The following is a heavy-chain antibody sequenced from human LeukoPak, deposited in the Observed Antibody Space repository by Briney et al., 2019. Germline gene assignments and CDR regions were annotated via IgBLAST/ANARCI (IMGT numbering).Heavy chain of an antibody. CDR2: INLIIGIE. CDR1: GATFSSYS. V-gene: IGHV1-69*02. Sequence: SVTASCKASGATFSSYSTSWERQAAGQVLEWMGRINLIIGIENYAQKFQGRATITADKSRSTAYMELSRLRYDDTAVYYCAIRIAVAGDRAFDMWGQGTMVTVSS. D-gene: IGHD6-19*01. J-gene: IGHJ3*02. CDR3: AIRIAVAGDRAFDM.